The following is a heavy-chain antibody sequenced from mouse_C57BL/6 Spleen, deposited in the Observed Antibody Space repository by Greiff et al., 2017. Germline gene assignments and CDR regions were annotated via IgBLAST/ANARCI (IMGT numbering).Heavy chain of an antibody. CDR1: GYTFTSYW. J-gene: IGHJ1*03. Sequence: VQLQQSGAELAKPGASVKLSCKASGYTFTSYWMHWVKQRPGQGLEWIGYINPSSGYTKYNQKFKDKATLTADKSSSTAYMQLSSLTYEDSPVSYCATCDYYGSSYKYFAVWGTGTTVTVSS. D-gene: IGHD1-1*01. CDR3: ATCDYYGSSYKYFAV. V-gene: IGHV1-7*01. CDR2: INPSSGYT.